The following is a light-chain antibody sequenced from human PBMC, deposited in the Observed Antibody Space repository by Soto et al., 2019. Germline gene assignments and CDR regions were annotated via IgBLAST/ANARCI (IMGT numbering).Light chain of an antibody. V-gene: IGKV3-15*01. CDR3: QQYNYWPRT. CDR1: QSLSSN. CDR2: GAS. Sequence: EIVLTQSPATLSLSPGERATLSCRASQSLSSNLAWYQQKPGQAPRLLIYGASSRATAIPARFSGSGSGTEFSLTISSLQSEDFALYYCQQYNYWPRTFGQGTKVDIK. J-gene: IGKJ1*01.